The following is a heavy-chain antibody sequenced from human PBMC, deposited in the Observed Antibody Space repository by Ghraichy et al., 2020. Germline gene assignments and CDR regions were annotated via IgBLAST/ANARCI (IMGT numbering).Heavy chain of an antibody. J-gene: IGHJ1*01. CDR2: ISSGSTYI. D-gene: IGHD3-3*01. CDR1: GFTFSTYN. Sequence: LSLTCAASGFTFSTYNMHWVRQAPGKGLEWVSSISSGSTYIYYADSVKGRFTISRDNANNSLYLQMNSLSAEDTSVYYCARDRGSGLFGAEYFQPWGQVTLVTVSA. CDR3: ARDRGSGLFGAEYFQP. V-gene: IGHV3-21*01.